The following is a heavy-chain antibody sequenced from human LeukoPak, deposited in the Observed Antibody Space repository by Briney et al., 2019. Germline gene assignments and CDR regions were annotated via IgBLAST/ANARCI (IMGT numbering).Heavy chain of an antibody. Sequence: SETLSLTCTVSRGSVSGSIRSYYWSWIRQPPGKGLEWIGYIYYSGSTNYNPSLKSRVTISVDTSKNQFSLKLSSVTAADTAVYYCARQRGYFDYWGQGTLVTVSS. CDR3: ARQRGYFDY. J-gene: IGHJ4*02. CDR1: RGSVSGSIRSYY. V-gene: IGHV4-61*01. CDR2: IYYSGST.